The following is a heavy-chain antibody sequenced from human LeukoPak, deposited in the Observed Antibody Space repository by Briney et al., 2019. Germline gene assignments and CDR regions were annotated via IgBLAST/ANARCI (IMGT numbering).Heavy chain of an antibody. J-gene: IGHJ4*02. D-gene: IGHD5-12*01. Sequence: NSSETLSLTCAVYGGSFSGYYWSWIRQPPGKGLEWIGEINHSGSTNYNPSLKSRVTISVDTSKNQFSLKLSSVTAADTAVYYCARLTVGYSGYDREDWGQGTLVTVSS. CDR1: GGSFSGYY. V-gene: IGHV4-34*01. CDR2: INHSGST. CDR3: ARLTVGYSGYDRED.